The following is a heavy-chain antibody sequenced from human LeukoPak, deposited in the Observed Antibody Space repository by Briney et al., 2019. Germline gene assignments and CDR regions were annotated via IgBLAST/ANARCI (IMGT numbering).Heavy chain of an antibody. J-gene: IGHJ5*02. D-gene: IGHD2-15*01. CDR2: TYYRSKWYN. CDR3: ARDHCSGGSCYLNWFDP. CDR1: GDSVSSNSAA. Sequence: SQTLSLTCAISGDSVSSNSAAWDWIRQSPSRGLEWLGRTYYRSKWYNNYAVSVKSRITISPDTSKSQFSLHLNSVTPEDTAVYYCARDHCSGGSCYLNWFDPWGQGTLVTVSS. V-gene: IGHV6-1*01.